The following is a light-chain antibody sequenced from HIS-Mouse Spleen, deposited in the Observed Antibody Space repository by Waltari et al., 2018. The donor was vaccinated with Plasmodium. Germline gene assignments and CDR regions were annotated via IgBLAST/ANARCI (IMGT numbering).Light chain of an antibody. Sequence: AIWMTQSPSLLSASTGDSVPLRCRMSPGISSYLAWYQQKPGKAPELLIYAASTLQSGVPSRFSGSGSGTDFTLTISCLQSEDFATYYCQQYYSFPYTFGQGTKLEIK. CDR1: PGISSY. J-gene: IGKJ2*01. CDR2: AAS. CDR3: QQYYSFPYT. V-gene: IGKV1D-8*02.